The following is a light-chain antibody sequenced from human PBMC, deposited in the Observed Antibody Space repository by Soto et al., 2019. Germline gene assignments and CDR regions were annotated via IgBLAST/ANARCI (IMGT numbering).Light chain of an antibody. CDR2: GNS. Sequence: QSVLTQPPSVSGAPGQRVTISCTGSSSNIGAGYDVHWYQQLPGTAPKLLIYGNSNRPSGVPDRFSGSKSGTSASLAITGLQDEDEAADYCQSYDSSLSGWVFGGGTKLTVL. CDR3: QSYDSSLSGWV. CDR1: SSNIGAGYD. J-gene: IGLJ3*02. V-gene: IGLV1-40*01.